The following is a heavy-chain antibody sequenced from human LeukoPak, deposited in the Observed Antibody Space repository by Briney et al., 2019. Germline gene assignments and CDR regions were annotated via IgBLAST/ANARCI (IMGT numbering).Heavy chain of an antibody. J-gene: IGHJ4*02. CDR1: GFTFSNFG. Sequence: PGGSLRLSCAASGFTFSNFGMYWVRHAPGKGLEWVAVISYDGSNKYYADSVKGRFTISRDNSKNTLYLQMNSLRLEDTAVYYCARDKYGYNTPIDYWGQGTLVTVSS. V-gene: IGHV3-30-3*01. CDR3: ARDKYGYNTPIDY. D-gene: IGHD5-24*01. CDR2: ISYDGSNK.